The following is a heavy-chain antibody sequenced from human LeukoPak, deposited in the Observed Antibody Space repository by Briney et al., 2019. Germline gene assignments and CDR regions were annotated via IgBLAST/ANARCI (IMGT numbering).Heavy chain of an antibody. Sequence: PSETLSLTCAVSGGSISSGGYSWSWIRQPPGKGLEWIGYIYHSGSTNYNPSLKSRVTMSVDTSKNQFSLKLSSVTVADTAVYYCARYIPARPGFDYWGQGTLVTVSS. CDR2: IYHSGST. CDR1: GGSISSGGYS. CDR3: ARYIPARPGFDY. V-gene: IGHV4-30-2*01. D-gene: IGHD6-6*01. J-gene: IGHJ4*02.